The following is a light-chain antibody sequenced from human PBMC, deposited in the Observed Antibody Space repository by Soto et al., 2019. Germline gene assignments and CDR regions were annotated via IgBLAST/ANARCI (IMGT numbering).Light chain of an antibody. CDR1: SSDVGSYTL. J-gene: IGLJ2*01. Sequence: QSALSQPASVSGSLGQSITISCTGTSSDVGSYTLVSWYRHHPGKAPKLLIYEGSKRPSGVSNRFSGSKSGNTASLTISGLKAEDEADYYCCSYTGSSSVVFGGGTKLTVL. V-gene: IGLV2-23*01. CDR2: EGS. CDR3: CSYTGSSSVV.